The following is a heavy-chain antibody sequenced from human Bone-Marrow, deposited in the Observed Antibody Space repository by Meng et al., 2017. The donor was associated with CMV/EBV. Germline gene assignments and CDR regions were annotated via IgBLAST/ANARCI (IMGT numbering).Heavy chain of an antibody. J-gene: IGHJ5*02. D-gene: IGHD2-15*01. CDR1: GGSISSSSYY. CDR3: AKNVVGGWFDP. CDR2: IYYSGST. V-gene: IGHV4-39*01. Sequence: GSLRLSCTVSGGSISSSSYYWGWIRQPPGKGLEWIESIYYSGSTYYNPSLKSRVTISVDTSKNQFSLNLNSVTAADTAVYYCAKNVVGGWFDPWGQGTLVTVSS.